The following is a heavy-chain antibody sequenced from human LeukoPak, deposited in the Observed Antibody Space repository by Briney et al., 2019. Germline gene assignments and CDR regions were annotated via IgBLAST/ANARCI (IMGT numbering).Heavy chain of an antibody. CDR2: INHSGST. D-gene: IGHD3-9*01. J-gene: IGHJ4*02. CDR1: GGSFSGYY. CDR3: ARSAVLRYYFDY. Sequence: PSETLSLTCAVYGGSFSGYYWSWIRQPPGKGLEWIGEINHSGSTNHNPSLKSRVTISVDTSKNQFSLKLSSVTAADTAVYYCARSAVLRYYFDYWGQGTLVTVSS. V-gene: IGHV4-34*01.